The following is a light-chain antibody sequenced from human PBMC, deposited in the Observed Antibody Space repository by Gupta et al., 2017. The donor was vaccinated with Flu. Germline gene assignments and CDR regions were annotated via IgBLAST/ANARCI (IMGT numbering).Light chain of an antibody. CDR1: GLGDKF. V-gene: IGLV3-1*01. CDR3: QAWDSTSNCV. Sequence: SGDGLGDKFTCWYQQKPGQSPVLVIYQDKKRPPGIPERFSGSNSGNIATLTISGAQAMDEADYFCQAWDSTSNCVFGGGTKLTVL. J-gene: IGLJ3*02. CDR2: QDK.